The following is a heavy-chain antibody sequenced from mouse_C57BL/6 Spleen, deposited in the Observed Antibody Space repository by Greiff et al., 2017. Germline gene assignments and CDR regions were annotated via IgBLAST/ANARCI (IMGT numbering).Heavy chain of an antibody. CDR1: GYTFTSYW. CDR2: INPSNGGT. D-gene: IGHD2-5*01. Sequence: QVQLQQPGTELVKPGASVKLSCKASGYTFTSYWMHWVKQRPGQGLEWIGNINPSNGGTTYNEKFKSKATLTVAKSSSTAYMQLSSLTSEDSAVYYCARTDYSNTYAMDYWGQGTSVTVSS. CDR3: ARTDYSNTYAMDY. J-gene: IGHJ4*01. V-gene: IGHV1-53*01.